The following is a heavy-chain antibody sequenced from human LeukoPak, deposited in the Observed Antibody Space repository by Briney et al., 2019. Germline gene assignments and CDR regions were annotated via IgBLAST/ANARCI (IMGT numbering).Heavy chain of an antibody. CDR2: ISAYNGNT. CDR1: GYTFTSYG. J-gene: IGHJ5*02. V-gene: IGHV1-18*01. CDR3: ARDRVDYGDYEGNWFDP. D-gene: IGHD4-17*01. Sequence: ASVKVSCKASGYTFTSYGISWVRQAPGQGLEWMGWISAYNGNTNYAQKLQGRVTMTTDTSTSTAYMELRSLGSDDTAVYYCARDRVDYGDYEGNWFDPWGQGTLVTVSS.